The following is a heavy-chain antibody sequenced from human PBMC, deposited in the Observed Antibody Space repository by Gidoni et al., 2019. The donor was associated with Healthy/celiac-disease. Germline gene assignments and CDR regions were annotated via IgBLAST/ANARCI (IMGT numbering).Heavy chain of an antibody. Sequence: QLQLQESGPGLVKPSETLSLTCTVSGGSISSSSYYWGWVRQPPGKGLEWIGSIYYSGSTHYHPFLKGRVRLAVDTSQNPVPLKLSPFAAANPGVYFCARQWGGSPGVRDDYWGPGTLVPLSS. CDR1: GGSISSSSYY. J-gene: IGHJ4*02. D-gene: IGHD3-10*01. V-gene: IGHV4-39*01. CDR3: ARQWGGSPGVRDDY. CDR2: IYYSGST.